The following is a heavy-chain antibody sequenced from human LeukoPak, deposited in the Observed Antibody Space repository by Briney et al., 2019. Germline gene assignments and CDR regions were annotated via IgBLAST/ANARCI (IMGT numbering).Heavy chain of an antibody. J-gene: IGHJ4*02. Sequence: QPGGSLRLSCAASGFTFSNYAMHWVRQAPGKGLEWVAIVSYDGSNKYYADSVKGRLTISRDNSKNTLYLQMNSLRAEDTAVYYCARDRELSYAFSPYYFDYWGQGTLVTVSS. CDR1: GFTFSNYA. V-gene: IGHV3-30*04. D-gene: IGHD5-18*01. CDR2: VSYDGSNK. CDR3: ARDRELSYAFSPYYFDY.